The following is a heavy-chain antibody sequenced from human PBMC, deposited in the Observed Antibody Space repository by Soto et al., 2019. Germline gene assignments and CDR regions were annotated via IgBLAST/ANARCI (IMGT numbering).Heavy chain of an antibody. J-gene: IGHJ4*02. D-gene: IGHD6-19*01. Sequence: GGSLRLSCAASGFTFSSYGMHWVRQAPGKGLEWVAVISYDGSNKYYADSVKGRFTISRDNSKNTLYLQMNSLRAEDTAVYYCAKDQVGYSSRQYFDYWGQGTLVTVSS. V-gene: IGHV3-30*18. CDR1: GFTFSSYG. CDR2: ISYDGSNK. CDR3: AKDQVGYSSRQYFDY.